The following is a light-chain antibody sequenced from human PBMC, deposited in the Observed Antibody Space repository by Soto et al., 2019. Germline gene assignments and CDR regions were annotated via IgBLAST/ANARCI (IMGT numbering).Light chain of an antibody. CDR1: QGISSY. CDR3: QQYYSYPPT. CDR2: AAS. Sequence: AIRMTQSPSSLSASTGDRVTITCRASQGISSYLAWYQQKPGKAPKLLIYAASTLQSGVPSRFSGSGSGTDFTLTISCLPSEDFATYYCQQYYSYPPTFGPGTKVDIK. V-gene: IGKV1-8*01. J-gene: IGKJ3*01.